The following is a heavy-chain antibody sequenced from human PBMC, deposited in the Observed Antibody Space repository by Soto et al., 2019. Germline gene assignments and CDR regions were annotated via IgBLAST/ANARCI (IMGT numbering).Heavy chain of an antibody. CDR2: IYWDDDK. CDR1: GFSLSTSGVG. V-gene: IGHV2-5*02. J-gene: IGHJ5*02. CDR3: AHGPTYGDYGGGGFDP. D-gene: IGHD4-17*01. Sequence: QITLKESGPTLVKPTQTLTLTCTFSGFSLSTSGVGVGWIRQPPGKALEWLALIYWDDDKRYSPSLKSRLTITKDTSKNQVVLTMTNMDPVDKATYYCAHGPTYGDYGGGGFDPWGQGTLVTVSS.